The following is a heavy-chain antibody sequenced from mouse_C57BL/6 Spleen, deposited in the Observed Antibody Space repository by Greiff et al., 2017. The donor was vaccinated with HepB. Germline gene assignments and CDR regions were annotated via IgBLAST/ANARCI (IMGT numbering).Heavy chain of an antibody. CDR2: INPYNGDT. Sequence: VQLKQSGPELVKPGDSVKISCKASGYSFTGYFMNWVMQSHGKSLEWIGRINPYNGDTFYNQKFKGKATLTVDKSSSTAHMELRSLTSEDSAVYYCARSNGKRYFDYWGQGTTLTVSS. D-gene: IGHD4-1*01. V-gene: IGHV1-20*01. CDR3: ARSNGKRYFDY. CDR1: GYSFTGYF. J-gene: IGHJ2*01.